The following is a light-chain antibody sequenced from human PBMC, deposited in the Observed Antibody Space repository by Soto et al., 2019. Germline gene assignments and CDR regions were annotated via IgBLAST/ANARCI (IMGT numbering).Light chain of an antibody. CDR2: GAS. CDR3: QQYGSSSLT. Sequence: EIVLTQSPGTLSLSPGERATLSCRASQSVSSRNLGWYQQKPGQAPRLLIYGASNRATGIPDRFSGTVSGTDITLTISRXEPEDFAVYYCQQYGSSSLTFGGGTKVDIK. J-gene: IGKJ4*01. CDR1: QSVSSRN. V-gene: IGKV3-20*01.